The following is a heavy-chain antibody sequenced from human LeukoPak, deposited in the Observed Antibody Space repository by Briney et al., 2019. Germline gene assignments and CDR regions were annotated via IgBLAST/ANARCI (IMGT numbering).Heavy chain of an antibody. CDR3: ARVYGSGSYNWFDP. CDR2: INPNSGGT. J-gene: IGHJ5*02. D-gene: IGHD3-10*01. Sequence: ASVKVSCKASGYTFTGYYMHWVRQAPGQGLEWMGWINPNSGGTHYAQKFQGRDTMTRDTSISTAYMELSRLRSDDTAVYYCARVYGSGSYNWFDPWGQGTLVTVSS. CDR1: GYTFTGYY. V-gene: IGHV1-2*02.